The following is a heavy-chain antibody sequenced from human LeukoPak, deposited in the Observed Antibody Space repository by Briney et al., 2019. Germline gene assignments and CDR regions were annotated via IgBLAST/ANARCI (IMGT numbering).Heavy chain of an antibody. CDR1: GFTLSFYW. CDR2: INPDGSQK. D-gene: IGHD5-18*01. V-gene: IGHV3-7*01. Sequence: PGGSLRLSCGACGFTLSFYWVTGLRHSPGKRVEWVADINPDGSQKYSVDSVKGRFPISRDNAKNSLFLQMNSLRAEDTAVYYCARDGEGYSYGPLTAFDYWGQGTLVTVSS. J-gene: IGHJ4*02. CDR3: ARDGEGYSYGPLTAFDY.